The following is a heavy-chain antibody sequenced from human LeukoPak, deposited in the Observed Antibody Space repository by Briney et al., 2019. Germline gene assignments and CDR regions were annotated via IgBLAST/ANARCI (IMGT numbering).Heavy chain of an antibody. J-gene: IGHJ4*02. CDR3: ARDVDYDDEGGFDY. Sequence: GGSLRLSCAASGFSFSNYGLSWVRQAPGKGLEWVTYISKDGSNKYYIDSVKGRFTISRDNSKNTLYLQMNSLRAEDTAFYYCARDVDYDDEGGFDYWGQGTLVTVSS. CDR2: ISKDGSNK. D-gene: IGHD4-17*01. V-gene: IGHV3-30*03. CDR1: GFSFSNYG.